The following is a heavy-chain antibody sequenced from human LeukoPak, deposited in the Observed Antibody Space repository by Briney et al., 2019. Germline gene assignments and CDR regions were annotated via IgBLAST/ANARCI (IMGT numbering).Heavy chain of an antibody. D-gene: IGHD3-22*01. CDR2: IYYSGST. Sequence: SETLSLTCTVSGGSISSSSYYWGWTRQPPGKGLEWIGSIYYSGSTYYNPSLKSRVTISVDTSKNQFSLKLSSVTAADTAVYYCARDRPYYYDSRSFDYWGQGTLVTVSS. CDR1: GGSISSSSYY. CDR3: ARDRPYYYDSRSFDY. J-gene: IGHJ4*02. V-gene: IGHV4-39*07.